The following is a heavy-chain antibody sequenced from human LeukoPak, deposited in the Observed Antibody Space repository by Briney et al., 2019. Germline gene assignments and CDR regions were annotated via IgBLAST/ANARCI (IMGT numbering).Heavy chain of an antibody. V-gene: IGHV3-23*01. CDR3: AKSLVLRKSRGY. Sequence: GGSLRLSCAASGFTFSNYGMSWVRQAPGKGLEWVSGISGSGDSTDYADSVKGRFTLSRDNSKNTLYVQMNSLSAEDTAVYDCAKSLVLRKSRGYWGQGTLVTVSS. CDR1: GFTFSNYG. D-gene: IGHD3-16*02. CDR2: ISGSGDST. J-gene: IGHJ4*02.